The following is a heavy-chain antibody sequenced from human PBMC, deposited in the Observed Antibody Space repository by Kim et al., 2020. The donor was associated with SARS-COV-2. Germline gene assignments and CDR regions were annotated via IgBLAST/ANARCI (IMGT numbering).Heavy chain of an antibody. CDR3: ARESSITGTPYFDY. V-gene: IGHV3-30-3*01. J-gene: IGHJ4*02. CDR2: ISYDGSNK. CDR1: GFTFSSYA. Sequence: GGSLRLSCAASGFTFSSYAMHWVRQAPGKGLEWVAVISYDGSNKYYADSAKGRFTISRDNSKNTLYLQMNSLRAEDTAVYYCARESSITGTPYFDYWGQGTLVTVSS. D-gene: IGHD1-7*01.